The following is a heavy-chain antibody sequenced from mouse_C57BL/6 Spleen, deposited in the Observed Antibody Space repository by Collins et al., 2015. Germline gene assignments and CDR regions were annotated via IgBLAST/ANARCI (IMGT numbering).Heavy chain of an antibody. CDR1: GFTFTDYY. J-gene: IGHJ3*01. Sequence: EVKLVESGGGLVQPGGSLRLSCATSGFTFTDYYMSWVRQPPGKALEWLGFIRNKANGYTTEYSASVKGRFTISRDNSQSILYLQMNTLRAEDSATYYCARDTGTTWFAYWGQGTLVTLSA. CDR2: IRNKANGYTT. D-gene: IGHD4-1*01. V-gene: IGHV7-3*02. CDR3: ARDTGTTWFAY.